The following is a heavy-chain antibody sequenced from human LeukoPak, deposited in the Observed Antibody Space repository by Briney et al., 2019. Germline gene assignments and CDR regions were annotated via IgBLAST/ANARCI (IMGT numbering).Heavy chain of an antibody. V-gene: IGHV1-18*01. CDR2: ISAYNGNT. Sequence: GASVKVSCKASAYTFTSYGISWVRQAPGQGLEWMGWISAYNGNTNYAQKLQGRVTMTTDTSTSTAYMELRSLRSDDTAVYYCARSDILTGYSDNFDYWGQGTLVTVSS. D-gene: IGHD3-9*01. CDR1: AYTFTSYG. CDR3: ARSDILTGYSDNFDY. J-gene: IGHJ4*02.